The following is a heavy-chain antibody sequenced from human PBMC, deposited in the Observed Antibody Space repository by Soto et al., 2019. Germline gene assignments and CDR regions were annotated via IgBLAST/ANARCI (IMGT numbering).Heavy chain of an antibody. CDR2: IYYTGST. CDR1: GGSINSFY. CDR3: ARVRYGSGSYLHAFDY. J-gene: IGHJ4*02. V-gene: IGHV4-59*01. Sequence: SETLSLTCTVSGGSINSFYWSWIRQSPGKGLEWIGYIYYTGSTVYNPSLKRRTTISLDTSKNQFSLNLTSVTAADTAVYYCARVRYGSGSYLHAFDYWGQGALVTVSS. D-gene: IGHD3-10*01.